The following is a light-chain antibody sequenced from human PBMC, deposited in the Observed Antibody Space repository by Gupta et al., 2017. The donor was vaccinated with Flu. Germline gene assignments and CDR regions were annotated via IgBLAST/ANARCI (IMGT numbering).Light chain of an antibody. Sequence: SCSGSSSNIGNNYVSWFQHLPGTAPKLLIYDNNKRPSGIPDRFSGSKSGTSTTLGITGLQTGDEADYYCGTWDSSLSAWVFGGGTKLTVL. V-gene: IGLV1-51*01. CDR1: SSNIGNNY. J-gene: IGLJ3*02. CDR3: GTWDSSLSAWV. CDR2: DNN.